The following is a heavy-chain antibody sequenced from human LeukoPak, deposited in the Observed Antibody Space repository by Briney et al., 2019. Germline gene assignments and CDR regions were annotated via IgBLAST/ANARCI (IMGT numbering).Heavy chain of an antibody. CDR1: GGSISSSSYY. Sequence: SETLSLTCTVSGGSISSSSYYWGWIRQPPGKGLEWIGSIYYSGSTYYNPSLKSRVTISVDTSKNQFSLKLSSVTAADTAVYYCARGRGVVVYWGQGTLVTVSS. CDR3: ARGRGVVVY. D-gene: IGHD2-8*01. J-gene: IGHJ4*02. CDR2: IYYSGST. V-gene: IGHV4-39*07.